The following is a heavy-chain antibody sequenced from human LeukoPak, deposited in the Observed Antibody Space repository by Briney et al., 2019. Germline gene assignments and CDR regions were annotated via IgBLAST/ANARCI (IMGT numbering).Heavy chain of an antibody. J-gene: IGHJ4*02. Sequence: GGSLRLSCVGTGFTFSTYRMNWVRQAPGKGLEWVSSISSSSSYIYYADSVKGRITISRDNAKNSLYLQMNSLRVEDTAVYYCARESDGYNDYWGQGTLVTVSS. CDR3: ARESDGYNDY. V-gene: IGHV3-21*01. D-gene: IGHD5-24*01. CDR2: ISSSSSYI. CDR1: GFTFSTYR.